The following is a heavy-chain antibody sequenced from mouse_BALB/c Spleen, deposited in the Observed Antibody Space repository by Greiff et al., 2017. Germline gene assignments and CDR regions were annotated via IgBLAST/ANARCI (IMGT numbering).Heavy chain of an antibody. Sequence: EVQGVESGGGLVQPGGSRKLSCAASGFTFSSFGMHWVRQAPEKGLEWVAYISSGSSTIYYADTVKGRFTISRDNPKNTLFLQMTSLRSEDTAMYYCASGGYYGNYDAMDYWGQGTSVTVSS. J-gene: IGHJ4*01. V-gene: IGHV5-17*02. CDR2: ISSGSSTI. D-gene: IGHD2-1*01. CDR1: GFTFSSFG. CDR3: ASGGYYGNYDAMDY.